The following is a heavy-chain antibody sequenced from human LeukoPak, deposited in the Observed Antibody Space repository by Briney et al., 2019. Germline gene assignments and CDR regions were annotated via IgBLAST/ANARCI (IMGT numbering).Heavy chain of an antibody. CDR1: GGSISSYY. CDR2: IYTSGST. V-gene: IGHV4-4*07. J-gene: IGHJ4*02. CDR3: AREGCSSTSCYLSY. D-gene: IGHD2-2*01. Sequence: SETLSLTCTVSGGSISSYYWSWIRQPAGKGLEWIGRIYTSGSTNYNPSLKSRVTMSVDTSKNQFSLKLSSVTAADTAVYYCAREGCSSTSCYLSYWGQGTLVTVSS.